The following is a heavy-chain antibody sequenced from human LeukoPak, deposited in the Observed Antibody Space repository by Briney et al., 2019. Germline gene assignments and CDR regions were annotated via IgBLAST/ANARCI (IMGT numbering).Heavy chain of an antibody. D-gene: IGHD1-26*01. Sequence: PGGSLRLSCAASGFTFSDYYMSWIRQAPGKGLEWVSGINWNGGSTGYADSVKGRFTISRDNAKNSLYLQMNSLRAEDTALYYCARDRAVGVSTYWGQGTLVTVSS. CDR3: ARDRAVGVSTY. CDR1: GFTFSDYY. CDR2: INWNGGST. V-gene: IGHV3-20*04. J-gene: IGHJ4*02.